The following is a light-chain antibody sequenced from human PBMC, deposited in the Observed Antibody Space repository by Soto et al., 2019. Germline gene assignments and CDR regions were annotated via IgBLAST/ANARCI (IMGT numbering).Light chain of an antibody. CDR3: QQYGSSSWT. CDR2: GAS. Sequence: EIVLTQSPGTLSLSPGKRATLSCRASQSIISSYLAWYQQRPGQAPRLLIYGASSRATGIPDRSSGSGSGTEFTLTISRLEPEDFAVYYCQQYGSSSWTFGQGTKVDIK. V-gene: IGKV3-20*01. J-gene: IGKJ1*01. CDR1: QSIISSY.